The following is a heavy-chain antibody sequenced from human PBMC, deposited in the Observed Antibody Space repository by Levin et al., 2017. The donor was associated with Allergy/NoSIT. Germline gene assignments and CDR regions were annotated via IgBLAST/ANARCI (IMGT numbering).Heavy chain of an antibody. V-gene: IGHV4-31*03. CDR1: GDSINSNAFH. J-gene: IGHJ4*02. CDR3: ARGPNLFFGTLDY. CDR2: IYYSGIT. Sequence: SQTLSLTCTVSGDSINSNAFHWNWIRQHPGRGLEWIGHIYYSGITFYNPSLKSRVTISVDTSQNQFSLKLSSVTAADTAVYSCARGPNLFFGTLDYWGQGTLVTVSS. D-gene: IGHD1-1*01.